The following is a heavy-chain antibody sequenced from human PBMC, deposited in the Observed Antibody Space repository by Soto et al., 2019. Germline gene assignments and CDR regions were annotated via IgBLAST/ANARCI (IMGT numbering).Heavy chain of an antibody. Sequence: QVQLVESGGGVVQPGKSLRLSCAVSGFTLSTYGMHWVRQAPGKGLEWVAVIWNDGSNKYYADSVKGRITISRDKSKNTVYLQMNSLRGDDTAVYYCASRSPALDYWGQGTLVTVSS. J-gene: IGHJ4*02. V-gene: IGHV3-33*01. CDR3: ASRSPALDY. D-gene: IGHD2-2*01. CDR1: GFTLSTYG. CDR2: IWNDGSNK.